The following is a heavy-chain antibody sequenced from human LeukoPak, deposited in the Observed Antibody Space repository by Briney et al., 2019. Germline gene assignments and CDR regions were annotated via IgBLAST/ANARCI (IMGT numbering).Heavy chain of an antibody. CDR3: ARSARGQYSSSSGFDY. CDR2: IIPIFGTA. D-gene: IGHD6-6*01. Sequence: GASVKVSCKASGGTFSSYAISWVRQAPGQGLEWMGGIIPIFGTANYAQKFQGRVTITTDESTSTAYMELSSLRSEDTAVYYCARSARGQYSSSSGFDYWGQGTLVTVSS. J-gene: IGHJ4*02. V-gene: IGHV1-69*05. CDR1: GGTFSSYA.